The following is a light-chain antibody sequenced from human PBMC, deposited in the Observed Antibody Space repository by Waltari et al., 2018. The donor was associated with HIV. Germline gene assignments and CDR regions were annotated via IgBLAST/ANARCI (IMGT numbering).Light chain of an antibody. CDR3: GTWDSSLSAVV. Sequence: QSVLTQPPSVSAAPGQKVTISCSGSSSNIGNNYVSWYQQLPGTAPKLLIYENHNRPSGIPDRFSGSKSGTSATLGITGLQTGDEADYYCGTWDSSLSAVVFGGGTKLTVL. CDR2: ENH. J-gene: IGLJ2*01. V-gene: IGLV1-51*02. CDR1: SSNIGNNY.